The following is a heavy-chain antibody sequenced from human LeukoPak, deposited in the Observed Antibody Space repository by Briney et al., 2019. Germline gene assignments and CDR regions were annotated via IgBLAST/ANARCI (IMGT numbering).Heavy chain of an antibody. V-gene: IGHV1-46*01. J-gene: IGHJ4*02. D-gene: IGHD3-10*01. Sequence: ASVKVSCKASGYTFTSYYMHWVRQAPGQGLEWMGLINPSGSSTSYAQKFQGRVTMTRDTSTSTVYMELSSLRSEDTAVYYCARAQAQAYGSGSYYIPVISGSDYWGQGTLVTVSS. CDR3: ARAQAQAYGSGSYYIPVISGSDY. CDR2: INPSGSST. CDR1: GYTFTSYY.